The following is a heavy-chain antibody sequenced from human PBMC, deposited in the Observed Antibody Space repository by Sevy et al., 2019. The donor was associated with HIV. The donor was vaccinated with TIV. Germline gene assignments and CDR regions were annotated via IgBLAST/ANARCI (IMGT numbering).Heavy chain of an antibody. CDR3: ARGEPGIAGSGHYYYGMDV. CDR2: IGTAGDT. CDR1: GFTFSSYD. J-gene: IGHJ6*02. D-gene: IGHD6-19*01. Sequence: GGCLRLSCAASGFTFSSYDMHWVRQATGKGLEWVSAIGTAGDTYYPGSVKGRFTISRENAKNSLYLQMNSLRAGDTAVYYCARGEPGIAGSGHYYYGMDVWGQGTTVTVSS. V-gene: IGHV3-13*01.